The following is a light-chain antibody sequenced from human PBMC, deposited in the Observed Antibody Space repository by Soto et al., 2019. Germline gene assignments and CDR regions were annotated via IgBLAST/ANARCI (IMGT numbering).Light chain of an antibody. CDR3: QQVNGYPHT. CDR1: QGINSH. V-gene: IGKV1-9*01. CDR2: AAS. Sequence: DLQLTQSPSFLSASVGDRVTITCRASQGINSHLAWYQQLPGKGPKLLIYAASTLQSGVPSRFSGSGFGTDFTLAISSLQPEDFATYYCQQVNGYPHTFGQGTKLEIK. J-gene: IGKJ2*01.